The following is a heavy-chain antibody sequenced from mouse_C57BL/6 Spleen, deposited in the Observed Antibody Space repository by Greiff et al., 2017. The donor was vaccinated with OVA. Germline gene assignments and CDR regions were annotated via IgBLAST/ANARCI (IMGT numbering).Heavy chain of an antibody. CDR1: GFNIKDDY. J-gene: IGHJ3*01. V-gene: IGHV14-4*01. CDR3: TTPIYYRFAY. Sequence: DVKLQESGAELVRPGASVKLSCTASGFNIKDDYMHWVKQRPEQGLEWIGWIDPENGDTEYASKFQGKATITADTSSNTAYLQLSSLTSEDTAVYYCTTPIYYRFAYWGQGTLVTVSA. CDR2: IDPENGDT. D-gene: IGHD2-1*01.